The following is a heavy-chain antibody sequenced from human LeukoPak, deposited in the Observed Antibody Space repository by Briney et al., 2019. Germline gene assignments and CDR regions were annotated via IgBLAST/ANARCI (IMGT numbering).Heavy chain of an antibody. V-gene: IGHV3-30*02. J-gene: IGHJ4*02. CDR1: GFIFSSYG. Sequence: PGGSLRLSCAASGFIFSSYGMHWARQAPGKGLEWVAFIRYDGSNKYYANSVKGRFTISRDNSKNTLYLQINSLRAEDTAVYYCARGRTQLWPYYFGYWGQGTLVTVSS. CDR2: IRYDGSNK. D-gene: IGHD5-18*01. CDR3: ARGRTQLWPYYFGY.